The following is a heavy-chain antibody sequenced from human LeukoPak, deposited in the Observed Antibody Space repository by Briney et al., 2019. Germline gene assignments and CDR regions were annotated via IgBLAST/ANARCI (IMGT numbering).Heavy chain of an antibody. CDR1: GGTFSSYA. CDR3: ARDSEMATILFDY. Sequence: SVKVSCKASGGTFSSYAISWVRQAPGQGLEWMGGIIPIFGTANYAQKFQGRVTITADESTSTAYMELSSLRSEDTAVYYCARDSEMATILFDYWGQGTLVTVSS. J-gene: IGHJ4*02. V-gene: IGHV1-69*13. D-gene: IGHD5-24*01. CDR2: IIPIFGTA.